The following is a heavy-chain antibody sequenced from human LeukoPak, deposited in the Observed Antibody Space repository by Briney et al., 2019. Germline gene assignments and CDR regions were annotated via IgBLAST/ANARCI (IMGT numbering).Heavy chain of an antibody. D-gene: IGHD4-11*01. J-gene: IGHJ3*02. Sequence: GGSLRLSCAASGFTFSGYSLTWVRQAPGKGLDWVSSITGSNNYIYYADSVKGRFIISRDSAKNSLYLQMNSLRAEDTAVYYCARALATVNAFDIWGQGTMVTVSS. V-gene: IGHV3-21*01. CDR3: ARALATVNAFDI. CDR1: GFTFSGYS. CDR2: ITGSNNYI.